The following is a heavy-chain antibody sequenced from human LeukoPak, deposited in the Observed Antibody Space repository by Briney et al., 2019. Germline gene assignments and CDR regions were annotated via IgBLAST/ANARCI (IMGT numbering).Heavy chain of an antibody. CDR1: GFTFSSYW. CDR2: IYPGDSDT. J-gene: IGHJ4*02. D-gene: IGHD6-13*01. Sequence: PGGSLRLSCAASGFTFSSYWMSWVRQAPGKGLEWMGIIYPGDSDTRYSPSFQGQVTISADKSISTAYLQWSSLKAADTAIYNCARLSIAVAGTLDYWGQGTLVTVSS. V-gene: IGHV5-51*01. CDR3: ARLSIAVAGTLDY.